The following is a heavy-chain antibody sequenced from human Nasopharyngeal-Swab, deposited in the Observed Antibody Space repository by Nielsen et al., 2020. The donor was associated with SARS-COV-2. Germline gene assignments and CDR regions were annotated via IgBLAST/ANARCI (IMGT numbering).Heavy chain of an antibody. CDR1: GGSISSSSYY. V-gene: IGHV4-39*01. J-gene: IGHJ6*02. CDR3: ATPVEVVPAAMPDYYYGMDV. D-gene: IGHD2-2*01. CDR2: IYYSGST. Sequence: SETLSLTCTVSGGSISSSSYYWGSIRQPPGKGLEWIGSIYYSGSTYYNPSLKSRVTISVDTSKNQFYLKLSSVTAADTAVYYCATPVEVVPAAMPDYYYGMDVWGQGTTVTVSS.